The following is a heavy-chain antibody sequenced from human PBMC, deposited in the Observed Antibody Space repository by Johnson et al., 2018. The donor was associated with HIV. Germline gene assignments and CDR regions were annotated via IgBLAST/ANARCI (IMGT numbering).Heavy chain of an antibody. CDR3: ARACSAAHCYSAQAFDI. V-gene: IGHV3-30*03. D-gene: IGHD2-15*01. CDR1: GFTFSSFG. J-gene: IGHJ3*02. Sequence: QVQLVESWGGVVQPGRSLRLSCAATGFTFSSFGMHWVRQDPGKGLEWVALISYDGNNKYYVGSVKGRFTISRDNAKNSLYLQVNSLRAGDTAVYYCARACSAAHCYSAQAFDIWGQGTMVTVSS. CDR2: ISYDGNNK.